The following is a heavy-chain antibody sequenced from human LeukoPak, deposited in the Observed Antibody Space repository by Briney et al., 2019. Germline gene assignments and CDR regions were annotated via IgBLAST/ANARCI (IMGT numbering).Heavy chain of an antibody. CDR2: ISYDGSNK. D-gene: IGHD6-19*01. J-gene: IGHJ3*02. CDR1: GFTFSSYG. Sequence: GGSLRLSCAASGFTFSSYGKHWVRQAPGKGLEWVAVISYDGSNKYYADSVKGRFTISRDNSKNTLYLQMNSLRAEDTAVYYCANTLKEWLVLDAFDIWGQGTMVTVSS. V-gene: IGHV3-30*18. CDR3: ANTLKEWLVLDAFDI.